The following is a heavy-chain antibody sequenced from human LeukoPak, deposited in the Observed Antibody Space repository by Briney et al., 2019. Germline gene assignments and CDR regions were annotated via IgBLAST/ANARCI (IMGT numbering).Heavy chain of an antibody. D-gene: IGHD6-13*01. CDR3: ARDQYSSSWYWFDP. CDR1: GGPLTSYY. CDR2: IYSGST. V-gene: IGHV4-4*07. J-gene: IGHJ5*02. Sequence: NTSETLSLTCAVSGGPLTSYYWSWIRQPAGKGLEWIGRIYSGSTKYNPSLKSRVTMSVDTSKKQFSLKLSSVTAADTAVYYCARDQYSSSWYWFDPWGQGTLVTVSS.